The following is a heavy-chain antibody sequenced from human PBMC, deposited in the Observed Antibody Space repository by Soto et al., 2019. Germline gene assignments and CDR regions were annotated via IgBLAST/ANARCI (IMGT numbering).Heavy chain of an antibody. V-gene: IGHV3-23*01. Sequence: GGSLRLSCAASGFTFSSYAMSLVRQAPGKGLEWVSSISGSGGSTYYADSVKGRFTISRDNSKNTLYLQINSLRAEDTAVYYCATPRPGINGTFFGVSWFDPWGQGTLVTVSS. CDR2: ISGSGGST. J-gene: IGHJ5*02. CDR1: GFTFSSYA. D-gene: IGHD1-7*01. CDR3: ATPRPGINGTFFGVSWFDP.